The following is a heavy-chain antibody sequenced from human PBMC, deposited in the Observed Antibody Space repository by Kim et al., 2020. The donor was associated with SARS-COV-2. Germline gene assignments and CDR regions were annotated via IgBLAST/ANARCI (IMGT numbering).Heavy chain of an antibody. Sequence: GGSLRLSCAASGFTFSGSAIHWVRQASGKGLEWVGRIRSEVNSSATAYAASVKGRFTISRDDSKSTACLQMNSLKTEDTAVYYCARRGDYGGMDVWGEGTTVTVSS. V-gene: IGHV3-73*01. CDR3: ARRGDYGGMDV. J-gene: IGHJ6*04. CDR1: GFTFSGSA. CDR2: IRSEVNSSAT.